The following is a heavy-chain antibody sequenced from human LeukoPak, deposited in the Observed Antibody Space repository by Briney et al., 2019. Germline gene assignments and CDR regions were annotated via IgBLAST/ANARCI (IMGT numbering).Heavy chain of an antibody. CDR1: GFTFSNYW. CDR3: ARGQVTAVTGLAAFDI. V-gene: IGHV3-7*04. CDR2: INQDASEK. Sequence: GGSLRLSCAASGFTFSNYWMNWVRQAPGKGLEWVANINQDASEKYLVDSVKGRFTISRDNAKSSLFLQMNSLRAEDTAVYYCARGQVTAVTGLAAFDIWGQGTMVTVSS. J-gene: IGHJ3*02. D-gene: IGHD4-17*01.